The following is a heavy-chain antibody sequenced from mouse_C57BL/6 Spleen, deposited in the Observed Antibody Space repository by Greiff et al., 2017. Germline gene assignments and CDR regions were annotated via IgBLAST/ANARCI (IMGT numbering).Heavy chain of an antibody. V-gene: IGHV1-80*01. CDR2: IYPGDGDT. Sequence: VQLQQSGAELVKPGASVKISCKASGYAFSSYWMNWVKQRPGKGLEWIGQIYPGDGDTNYNGKFKGKATLTADKSSSTAYMQLSSLTSEVSAVYFCARRLGRYYFGYWGQGTTLTVDS. CDR3: ARRLGRYYFGY. D-gene: IGHD4-1*01. J-gene: IGHJ2*01. CDR1: GYAFSSYW.